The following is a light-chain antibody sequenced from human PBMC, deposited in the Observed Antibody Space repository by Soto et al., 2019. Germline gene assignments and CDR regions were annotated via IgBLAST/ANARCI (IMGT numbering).Light chain of an antibody. Sequence: EIVLTQSPATLSLSPGERATLSCRASLSVSSSLAWYQQKPGQTPRLLIFDASNRATGIPARFSGSGSGTDFTLTSSSLEPEDFAVYYCQQRGTFGQGTKLEIK. CDR3: QQRGT. CDR1: LSVSSS. V-gene: IGKV3-11*01. CDR2: DAS. J-gene: IGKJ2*01.